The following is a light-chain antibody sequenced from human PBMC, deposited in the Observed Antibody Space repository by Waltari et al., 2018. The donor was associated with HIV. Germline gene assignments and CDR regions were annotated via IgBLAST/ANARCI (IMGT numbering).Light chain of an antibody. Sequence: SPDSLAVSLGERATINCKSSQSVLYSSSNKNYLAWYQQKPGQPPKLLIYWASTRESGVPDRFSGSGSGTDFTLTISSLQAEDVAVYYCQQYYSSPPTFGQGTKVEIK. V-gene: IGKV4-1*01. CDR2: WAS. J-gene: IGKJ1*01. CDR1: QSVLYSSSNKNY. CDR3: QQYYSSPPT.